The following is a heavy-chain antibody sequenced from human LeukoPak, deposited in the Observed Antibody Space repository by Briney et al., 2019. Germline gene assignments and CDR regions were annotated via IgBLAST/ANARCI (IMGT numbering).Heavy chain of an antibody. Sequence: RRASVKVSCKASGYTFTSYDINWVRQATGQGLEWMGWMNPNSGNTGYAQKFQGRVTITRNTSISTAYMELSSLRSEDTAVYYCARVSFLRYFDYWGQGTLVTVSS. CDR2: MNPNSGNT. D-gene: IGHD3-16*02. V-gene: IGHV1-8*03. J-gene: IGHJ4*02. CDR1: GYTFTSYD. CDR3: ARVSFLRYFDY.